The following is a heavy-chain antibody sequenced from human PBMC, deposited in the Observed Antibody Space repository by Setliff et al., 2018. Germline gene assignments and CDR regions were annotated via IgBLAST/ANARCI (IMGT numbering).Heavy chain of an antibody. CDR3: AKHVLSSGWPNDAFDF. D-gene: IGHD6-25*01. J-gene: IGHJ3*01. CDR2: LNDVGHNT. CDR1: GFTFSSYS. Sequence: GGSLRLSCAGSGFTFSSYSMNWVRQAPGKGLEWVSGLNDVGHNTYYADSVKGRFTISRDNSKNTLYLQMNSLRAEDAAVYYCAKHVLSSGWPNDAFDFWGQGTMVTVSS. V-gene: IGHV3-23*01.